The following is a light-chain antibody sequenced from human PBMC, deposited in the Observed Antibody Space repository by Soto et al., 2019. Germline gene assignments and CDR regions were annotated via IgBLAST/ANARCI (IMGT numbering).Light chain of an antibody. CDR3: QQYGSSPRT. Sequence: EIVLTQSPATLSLSPGERATLSCRASQSVSSCLAWYQQKPGQAPRLLIYGASSRATGIPDRFSGSGSGTDFTLTISRLEPEDFAVYYCQQYGSSPRTFGQGTKLEIK. V-gene: IGKV3-20*01. J-gene: IGKJ2*01. CDR2: GAS. CDR1: QSVSSC.